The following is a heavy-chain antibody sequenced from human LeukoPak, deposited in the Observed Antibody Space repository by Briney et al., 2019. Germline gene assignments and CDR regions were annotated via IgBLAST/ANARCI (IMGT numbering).Heavy chain of an antibody. D-gene: IGHD5-12*01. Sequence: PSETLSLTCTVSSGSISSSSYYWGWIRQPPGKGLEWIGSIYYSGSTYYNPSLKSRVTISVDTSKNQFSLKLSSVTAADTAVYYCARQGKWLRKYYFDYWGQGTLVTVSS. V-gene: IGHV4-39*01. CDR3: ARQGKWLRKYYFDY. CDR2: IYYSGST. J-gene: IGHJ4*02. CDR1: SGSISSSSYY.